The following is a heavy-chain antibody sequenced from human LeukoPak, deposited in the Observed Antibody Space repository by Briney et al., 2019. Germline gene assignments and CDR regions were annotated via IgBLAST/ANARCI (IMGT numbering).Heavy chain of an antibody. V-gene: IGHV1-8*02. Sequence: ASVKVSCKASGGTFSSYAINWVRQATGQGLEWMGWMNPNSGNTGYAQKFQGRVTMTRNTSISTAYMELSSLRSEDTAVYYCARGRMVRGVGNWFDPWGQGTLVTVSS. CDR3: ARGRMVRGVGNWFDP. CDR1: GGTFSSYA. CDR2: MNPNSGNT. J-gene: IGHJ5*02. D-gene: IGHD3-10*01.